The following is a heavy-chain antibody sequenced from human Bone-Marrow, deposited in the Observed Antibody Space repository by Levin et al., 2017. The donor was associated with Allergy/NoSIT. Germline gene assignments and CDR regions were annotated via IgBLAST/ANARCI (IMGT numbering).Heavy chain of an antibody. CDR1: GFTFSSYS. J-gene: IGHJ4*02. V-gene: IGHV3-21*01. D-gene: IGHD2-2*01. Sequence: PGGSLRLSCAASGFTFSSYSMNWVRQAPGKGLEWVSSISSSSSYIYYADSVKGRFTISRDNAKNSLYLQMNSLRAEDTAVYYCARIPPSRGYCSSTSCYGGGYWGQGTLVTVSS. CDR2: ISSSSSYI. CDR3: ARIPPSRGYCSSTSCYGGGY.